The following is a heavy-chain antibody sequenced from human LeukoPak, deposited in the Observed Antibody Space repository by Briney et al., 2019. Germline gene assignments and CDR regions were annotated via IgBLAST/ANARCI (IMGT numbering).Heavy chain of an antibody. CDR2: IYPGDSDT. Sequence: GESLKISCKGYEYSFSSYWIGWVRQMPGKGLELMGIIYPGDSDTRYSPSFRGQVTISADRSISTAHLQWGSLKASDTAMYYCARLWTVGGIRYFDYWGQGTLVTVSS. CDR3: ARLWTVGGIRYFDY. V-gene: IGHV5-51*01. CDR1: EYSFSSYW. J-gene: IGHJ4*02. D-gene: IGHD2-15*01.